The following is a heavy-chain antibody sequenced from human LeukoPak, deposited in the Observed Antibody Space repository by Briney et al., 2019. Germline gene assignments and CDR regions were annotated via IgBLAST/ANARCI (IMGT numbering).Heavy chain of an antibody. CDR1: GGTFSSYA. CDR2: IIPIFGTA. D-gene: IGHD3-22*01. Sequence: ASVKVSCKASGGTFSSYAISWVRQAPGQGLEWMGGIIPIFGTANYAQKFQGRVTITTDESTSTAYMELSSLRSEDTAVYYYAREYYDSSGRNFDYWGQGTLVTVSS. J-gene: IGHJ4*02. V-gene: IGHV1-69*05. CDR3: AREYYDSSGRNFDY.